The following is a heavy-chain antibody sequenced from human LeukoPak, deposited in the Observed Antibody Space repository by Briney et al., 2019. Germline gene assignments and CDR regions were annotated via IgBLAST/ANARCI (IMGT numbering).Heavy chain of an antibody. V-gene: IGHV1-2*02. CDR1: GYTFTDYY. CDR3: ARAVRRLGRTGYYYYMDV. CDR2: INPNSGAT. D-gene: IGHD1-1*01. J-gene: IGHJ6*03. Sequence: ASVKVSCKASGYTFTDYYMHWVRQAPGQGLEWMGWINPNSGATNYAQKFQGRVTMTRDTSIDTAYMELSSLRSEDTAVYYCARAVRRLGRTGYYYYMDVWGKGTTVTVSS.